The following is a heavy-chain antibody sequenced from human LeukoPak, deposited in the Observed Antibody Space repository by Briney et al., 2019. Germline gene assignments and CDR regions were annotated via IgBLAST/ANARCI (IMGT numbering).Heavy chain of an antibody. V-gene: IGHV3-23*01. CDR1: GFTFNSYA. D-gene: IGHD4-17*01. CDR2: ITGSGAGT. J-gene: IGHJ4*02. CDR3: AKIATVMFDY. Sequence: GGSLRLSCAASGFTFNSYAMNWVRQAPGKGLEWVSGITGSGAGTYYADSVKGRFTISRDNSKNTLYLQMNSLRAEDTAVYYCAKIATVMFDYWGQGTLVTVSS.